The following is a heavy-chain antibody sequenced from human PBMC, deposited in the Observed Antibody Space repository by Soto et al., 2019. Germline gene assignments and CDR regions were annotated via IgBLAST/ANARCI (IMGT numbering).Heavy chain of an antibody. CDR2: IDPSDSYT. D-gene: IGHD1-26*01. CDR1: GYSFTSYW. V-gene: IGHV5-10-1*01. Sequence: GESLKISCKGSGYSFTSYWISWVRQMPGKGLGWMGRIDPSDSYTNYSPSFQGHVTISADKSISTAYLQWSSLKASDTAMYYCASGTIAYYYYGMDVWGQGTTVTVSS. J-gene: IGHJ6*02. CDR3: ASGTIAYYYYGMDV.